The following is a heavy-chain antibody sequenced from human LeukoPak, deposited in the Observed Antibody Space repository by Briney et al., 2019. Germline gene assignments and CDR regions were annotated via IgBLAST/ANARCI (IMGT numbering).Heavy chain of an antibody. CDR1: GYSFTNYW. J-gene: IGHJ5*02. Sequence: GESLKISCKGSGYSFTNYWIGWVRQMPGKGLEWMGIIYPGDSDTRYSPSFQGQVTISADKSISTAYLQWSSPKASDTAMYYCARGRVDIVATRYNWFDPWGQGTLVIVSS. CDR3: ARGRVDIVATRYNWFDP. V-gene: IGHV5-51*01. CDR2: IYPGDSDT. D-gene: IGHD5-12*01.